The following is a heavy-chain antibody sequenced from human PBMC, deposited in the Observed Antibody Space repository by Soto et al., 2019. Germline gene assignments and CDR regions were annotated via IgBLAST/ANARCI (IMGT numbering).Heavy chain of an antibody. CDR3: ARDGKITGATWAYYYVGV. CDR2: LYSGDSDESA. V-gene: IGHV3-66*01. CDR1: GFTVSSNY. D-gene: IGHD1-7*01. J-gene: IGHJ6*03. Sequence: EVQLVESGGGLVQPGGSLRLSCAASGFTVSSNYMSWVRQAPGEGLEWVSVLYSGDSDESAYYADSVKGRFTISRDNSKNTLYLQMNSLRAEDTAVYYCARDGKITGATWAYYYVGVWGKGTTVTVSS.